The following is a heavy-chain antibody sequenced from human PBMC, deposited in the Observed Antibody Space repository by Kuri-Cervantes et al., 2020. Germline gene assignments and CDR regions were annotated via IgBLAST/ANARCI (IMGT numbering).Heavy chain of an antibody. Sequence: ASVKVSCKASGYTFTGYYMHWVRQALGQGLEWMGWINPNSGVTNYAQKFQGRVTMNRDTSISTAYMELSRLRSDDTAVYYCAREREPYGMDVWGQGTTVTVSS. CDR1: GYTFTGYY. V-gene: IGHV1-2*02. CDR3: AREREPYGMDV. J-gene: IGHJ6*02. D-gene: IGHD1-14*01. CDR2: INPNSGVT.